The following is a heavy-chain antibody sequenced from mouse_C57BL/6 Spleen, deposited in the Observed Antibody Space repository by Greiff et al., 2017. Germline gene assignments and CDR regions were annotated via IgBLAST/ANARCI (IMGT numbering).Heavy chain of an antibody. CDR3: ARDPYSCPFV. D-gene: IGHD2-12*01. CDR2: ISYDGSN. Sequence: EVQLVESGPGLVKPSQSLSLTCSVTGYSITSGYYWNWIRQFPGNKLEWMGYISYDGSNNYNPSLKNRISITRDTSKNQFFLKLNSVTTEDTATYYCARDPYSCPFVWGTGTTVTVSS. CDR1: GYSITSGYY. J-gene: IGHJ1*03. V-gene: IGHV3-6*01.